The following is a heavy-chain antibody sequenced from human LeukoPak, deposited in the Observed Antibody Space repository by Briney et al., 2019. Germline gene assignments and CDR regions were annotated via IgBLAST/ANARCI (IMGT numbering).Heavy chain of an antibody. J-gene: IGHJ4*02. CDR1: GITLSNYG. V-gene: IGHV3-23*01. CDR2: ISGSAGGT. CDR3: AKRGVVIRVILVGFHKEANYFDS. D-gene: IGHD3-22*01. Sequence: GGSLRLSCAVSGITLSNYGMSWVRQAPGKGLEWVAGISGSAGGTYYADSVKGRFTIFRDNAKNTLYLQLNNLRAEDTAVYFCAKRGVVIRVILVGFHKEANYFDSWGQGALVTVSS.